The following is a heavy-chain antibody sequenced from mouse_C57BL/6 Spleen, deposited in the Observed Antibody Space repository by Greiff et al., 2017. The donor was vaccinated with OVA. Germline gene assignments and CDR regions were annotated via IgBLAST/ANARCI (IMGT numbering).Heavy chain of an antibody. CDR1: GFSLTSSG. J-gene: IGHJ1*03. CDR3: AKRTTVVEGWYFDV. Sequence: VPLKASGPGLVAPSQSLSITCPVSGFSLTSSGVDWVRQPPGKGLEWLGVIWGGGSTNYNSALMSRLSISKDNSKSQVFLKMNSLQTDDTAMYYCAKRTTVVEGWYFDVWGTGTTVTVSS. CDR2: IWGGGST. V-gene: IGHV2-9*01. D-gene: IGHD1-1*01.